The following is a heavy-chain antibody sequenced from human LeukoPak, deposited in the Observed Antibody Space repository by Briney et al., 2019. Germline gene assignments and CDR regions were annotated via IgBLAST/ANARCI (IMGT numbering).Heavy chain of an antibody. Sequence: ASVKVSCKASGGTFSSYAISWVRQAPGQGLEWIGGIIPIFGTANYAQKFQGRVTITTDESTSTAYMELSSLRSEDTAVYYCARDKRDGYNLGGFDYWGQGTLVTVSS. V-gene: IGHV1-69*05. D-gene: IGHD5-24*01. CDR2: IIPIFGTA. J-gene: IGHJ4*02. CDR1: GGTFSSYA. CDR3: ARDKRDGYNLGGFDY.